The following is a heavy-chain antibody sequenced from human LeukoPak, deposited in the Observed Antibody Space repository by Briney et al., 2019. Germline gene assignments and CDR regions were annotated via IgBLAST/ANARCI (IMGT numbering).Heavy chain of an antibody. V-gene: IGHV1-24*01. D-gene: IGHD2-15*01. CDR2: FDPEDGET. CDR1: GYTLTELS. CDR3: AREGSEGGGYYFDY. J-gene: IGHJ4*02. Sequence: ASVKVSCKVSGYTLTELSMHWVRQAPGKGLEWMGGFDPEDGETIYAQKFQGRVTMTRDMSTSTVYMQLSSLRSEDTAVYYCAREGSEGGGYYFDYWGQGTLVTVSS.